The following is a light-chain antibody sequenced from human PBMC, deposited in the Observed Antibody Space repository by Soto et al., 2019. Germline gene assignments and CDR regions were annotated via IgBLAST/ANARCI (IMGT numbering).Light chain of an antibody. J-gene: IGLJ2*01. CDR3: SSYTTTATVV. CDR1: SSDVAAYNY. V-gene: IGLV2-14*01. CDR2: EVS. Sequence: QSALTQPASVSGSPGQSITISCIGTSSDVAAYNYVSWYQQHPDKAPKLMIYEVSDRPSGVSNRFSGSKSGNTASLTISGHQAEDEADYYCSSYTTTATVVFGGGTKLTVL.